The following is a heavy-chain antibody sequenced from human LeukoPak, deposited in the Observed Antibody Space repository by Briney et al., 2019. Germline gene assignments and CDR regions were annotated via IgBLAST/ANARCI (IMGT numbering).Heavy chain of an antibody. D-gene: IGHD1-26*01. J-gene: IGHJ4*02. CDR1: GGTFSSYA. V-gene: IGHV1-69*05. Sequence: SVKVSCKASGGTFSSYAISWVRQAPGQGLEWMGGIIPIFGTANYAQKFQGRVTITTDESTSTAYMELSSLRSEDAAVYYCAREGGIVGVRSYFDYWAREPWSPSPQ. CDR3: AREGGIVGVRSYFDY. CDR2: IIPIFGTA.